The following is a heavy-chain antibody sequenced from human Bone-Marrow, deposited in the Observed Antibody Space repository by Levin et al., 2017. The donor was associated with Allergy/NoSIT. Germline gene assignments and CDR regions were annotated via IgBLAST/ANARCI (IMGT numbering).Heavy chain of an antibody. J-gene: IGHJ4*02. CDR3: TRDRGIAVAGFIDY. V-gene: IGHV3-49*03. CDR2: IRSKAYGGTT. D-gene: IGHD6-19*01. CDR1: GFTFGDYA. Sequence: GGSLRLSCTASGFTFGDYAMSWFRQAPGKGLEWVGFIRSKAYGGTTEYAASVKGRFTISRDDSKSIAYLQMNSLKTEDTAVYYCTRDRGIAVAGFIDYWGQGTLVTVSS.